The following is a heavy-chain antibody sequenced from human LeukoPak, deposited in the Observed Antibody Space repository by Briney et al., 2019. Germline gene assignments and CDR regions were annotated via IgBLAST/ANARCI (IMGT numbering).Heavy chain of an antibody. CDR2: IYTNGNT. CDR3: AHLVWEYVGGLDV. Sequence: GGSLRLSCAASGFIFRNYGVTWVRQAPGKGLEWVSGIYTNGNTRYADSVRGRFTISRDNSKNTLYLQMHSLRVDDTAVYYCAHLVWEYVGGLDVWGQGTTVTVSS. D-gene: IGHD3/OR15-3a*01. CDR1: GFIFRNYG. J-gene: IGHJ6*02. V-gene: IGHV3-23*05.